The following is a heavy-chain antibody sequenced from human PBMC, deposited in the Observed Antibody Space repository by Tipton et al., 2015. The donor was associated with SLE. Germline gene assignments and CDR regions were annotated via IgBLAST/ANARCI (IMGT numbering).Heavy chain of an antibody. V-gene: IGHV4-34*01. CDR3: TRGVRGYYDYSYMDV. Sequence: GLVKPSETLSLTCALYGGSFSGYSWSWLRRPPGKGLEWIGEITHSRTTNYNPSLKSRVTISRDTSGKQVSLKLSSVTAADTAVYYCTRGVRGYYDYSYMDVWGKGTTVTISS. CDR1: GGSFSGYS. J-gene: IGHJ6*03. CDR2: ITHSRTT. D-gene: IGHD3-10*02.